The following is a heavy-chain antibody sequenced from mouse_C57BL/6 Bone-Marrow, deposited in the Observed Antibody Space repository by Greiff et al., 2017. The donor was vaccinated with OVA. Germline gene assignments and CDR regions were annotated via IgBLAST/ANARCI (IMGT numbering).Heavy chain of an antibody. D-gene: IGHD2-4*01. V-gene: IGHV14-3*01. J-gene: IGHJ2*01. CDR1: GFNIKNTY. CDR3: FTTMITTGYFDY. CDR2: IDPANGNT. Sequence: EVQLVESVAELVRPGASVKLSCTASGFNIKNTYMHWVKQRPEQGLEWIGRIDPANGNTKYAPKFQGKATITADTSSNTAYLQLSSLTSEDTAIYYFFTTMITTGYFDYWGQGTTLTVSS.